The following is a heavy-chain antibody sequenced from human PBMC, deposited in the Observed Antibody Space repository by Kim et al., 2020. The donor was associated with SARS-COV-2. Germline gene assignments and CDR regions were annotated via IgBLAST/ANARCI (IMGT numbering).Heavy chain of an antibody. CDR1: GFAFGTFA. V-gene: IGHV3-23*01. Sequence: GGSLRLSCAASGFAFGTFAMNWVRQAPGKGLEWVSAISGSGGNTYYADSVKGRFTVSRDNTKNTLFLQMNSLRVEDTAIYYCAKVILLSESPHYQDYWGQGTLVNASS. CDR3: AKVILLSESPHYQDY. J-gene: IGHJ4*02. D-gene: IGHD1-26*01. CDR2: ISGSGGNT.